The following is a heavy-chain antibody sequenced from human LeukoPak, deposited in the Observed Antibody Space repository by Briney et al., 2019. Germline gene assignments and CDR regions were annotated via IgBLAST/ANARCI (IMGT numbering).Heavy chain of an antibody. V-gene: IGHV3-66*01. CDR1: GFTVSSNY. Sequence: GGSLRLSCAASGFTVSSNYMSWVRQAPGKGLEWVSVTYSGGSTYYADSVKGRFTISRDNSKNTLYLQMNSLRAEDTAVYYCAMTAVAGTGDYWGQGTLVTVSS. J-gene: IGHJ4*02. CDR3: AMTAVAGTGDY. CDR2: TYSGGST. D-gene: IGHD6-19*01.